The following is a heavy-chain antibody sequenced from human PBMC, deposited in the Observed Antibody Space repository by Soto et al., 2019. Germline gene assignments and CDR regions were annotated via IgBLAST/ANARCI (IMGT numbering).Heavy chain of an antibody. Sequence: QVQLVESGVGVVQPGRSLRLSCAASGFTFSSYAMHWVRQAPGKGLEWVAVISYDGSNKYYADSVKGRFTISRDNSKNTLYLQMNSLRAEDTAVYYCARDSDYSYGYVVYYYYGMDVWGQGTTVTVSS. CDR1: GFTFSSYA. V-gene: IGHV3-30-3*01. D-gene: IGHD5-18*01. CDR2: ISYDGSNK. CDR3: ARDSDYSYGYVVYYYYGMDV. J-gene: IGHJ6*02.